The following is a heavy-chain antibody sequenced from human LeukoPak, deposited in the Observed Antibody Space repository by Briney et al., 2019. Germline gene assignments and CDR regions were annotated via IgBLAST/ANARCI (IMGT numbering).Heavy chain of an antibody. CDR3: AREALRDGYNSGLFDY. D-gene: IGHD5-24*01. CDR2: IYSGGST. J-gene: IGHJ4*02. Sequence: PGGSLRLSCAASGFTVSSNYVSWVRQAPGKGLEGVSVIYSGGSTYYADSVKGRFTISRDNSKNTLYLQMNSLRAEDTAVYYCAREALRDGYNSGLFDYWGQGTLVTVSS. CDR1: GFTVSSNY. V-gene: IGHV3-66*02.